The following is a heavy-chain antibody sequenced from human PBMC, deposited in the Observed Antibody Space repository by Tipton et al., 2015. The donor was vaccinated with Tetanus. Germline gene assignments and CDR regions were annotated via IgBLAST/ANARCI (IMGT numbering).Heavy chain of an antibody. CDR3: AKEDIPGYDYVWGSYPSFEYYYGMDV. CDR2: ISYDGSNK. CDR1: GFTFSDYY. J-gene: IGHJ6*02. V-gene: IGHV3-30*18. Sequence: SLRLSCAASGFTFSDYYMSWIRQAPGKGLEWVAVISYDGSNKYYADSVKGRFTISRDNSKNTLYLQMNSLRAEDTAVYYCAKEDIPGYDYVWGSYPSFEYYYGMDVWGQGTTVTVSS. D-gene: IGHD3-16*02.